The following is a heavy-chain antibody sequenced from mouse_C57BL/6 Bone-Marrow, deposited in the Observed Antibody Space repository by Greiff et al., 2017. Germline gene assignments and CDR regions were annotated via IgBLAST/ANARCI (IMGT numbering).Heavy chain of an antibody. J-gene: IGHJ2*01. CDR1: GYTFTSYW. CDR3: ARLRYYGSRDD. V-gene: IGHV1-52*01. Sequence: QVQLQQPGAELVRPGSSVKLSCKASGYTFTSYWMHWVKQRPIQGLEWIGNIDPSDSETHYNQKFKDKATLTVDKSSSTAYMQLSSLTSEDSAVYYSARLRYYGSRDDWGQGTTLTVSS. D-gene: IGHD1-1*01. CDR2: IDPSDSET.